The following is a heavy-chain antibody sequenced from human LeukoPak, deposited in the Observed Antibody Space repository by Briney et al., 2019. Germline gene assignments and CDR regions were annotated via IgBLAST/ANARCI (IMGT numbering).Heavy chain of an antibody. Sequence: GGSLRLSCAASGFTFSSYSMNWVRQAPGKGLEWVSSISSSSSYIYYADSVKGRLTISRDNAKNSLYLQMNSLRAEDTAVYYCARARGYCTNGVCRPPKYGMDVWGQGTTVTVSS. CDR3: ARARGYCTNGVCRPPKYGMDV. V-gene: IGHV3-21*01. CDR2: ISSSSSYI. D-gene: IGHD2-8*01. CDR1: GFTFSSYS. J-gene: IGHJ6*02.